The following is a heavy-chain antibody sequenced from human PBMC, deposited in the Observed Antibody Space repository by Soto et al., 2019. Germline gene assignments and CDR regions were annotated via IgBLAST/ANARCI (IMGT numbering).Heavy chain of an antibody. CDR3: AREGALKPFSS. Sequence: PGGSLRLSCAASGFTFSDRYMSWIRQAPGKGLEWVSHISGTSVYIHYADSVKGRFTISRDNAKNSVYLQMDSLRVEDTAVYYCAREGALKPFSSWGQGALVTVSS. CDR1: GFTFSDRY. CDR2: ISGTSVYI. V-gene: IGHV3-11*06. J-gene: IGHJ5*02.